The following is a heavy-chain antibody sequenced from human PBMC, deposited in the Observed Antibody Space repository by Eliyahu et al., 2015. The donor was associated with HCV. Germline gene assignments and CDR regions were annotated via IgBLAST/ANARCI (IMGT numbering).Heavy chain of an antibody. Sequence: QVQLVESGGGVVQPGRSLRLSCAASGFTFSSYGMHWVRQAPGKGLEWVAVIWYDGSNKYYADSVKGRFTISRDNSKNTLYLQMNSLRAEDTAVYYCARDKDIVVVPAAMGFDYWGQGTLVTVSS. CDR2: IWYDGSNK. D-gene: IGHD2-2*01. V-gene: IGHV3-33*01. CDR1: GFTFSSYG. J-gene: IGHJ4*02. CDR3: ARDKDIVVVPAAMGFDY.